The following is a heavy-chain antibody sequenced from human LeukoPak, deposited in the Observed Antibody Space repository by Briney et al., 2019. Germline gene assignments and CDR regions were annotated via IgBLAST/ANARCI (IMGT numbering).Heavy chain of an antibody. CDR1: GGSISSSNW. CDR2: IYHSGST. CDR3: ARPTVGSYYYYGMDV. J-gene: IGHJ6*02. D-gene: IGHD4-23*01. V-gene: IGHV4-4*02. Sequence: SETLSLTCAVSGGSISSSNWWSWVRQPPGKGLEWIGEIYHSGSTNYNPSLKSRVTISVDKSKNQFSLKLSSVTAADTAVYYCARPTVGSYYYYGMDVWGQGTTVTVSS.